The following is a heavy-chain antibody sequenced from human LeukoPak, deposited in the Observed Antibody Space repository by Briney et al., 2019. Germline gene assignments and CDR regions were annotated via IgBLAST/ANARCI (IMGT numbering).Heavy chain of an antibody. V-gene: IGHV4-34*01. CDR2: INPTGST. Sequence: SETLSLTCAVDGGSLRGYYWSWIRQPPGKGLEWIGEINPTGSTNYNPSLKSRVTISADTSKSQFSLELSSVTAADTAVFYCARALSTVTTYFDSWGQGTLVTVSS. CDR1: GGSLRGYY. D-gene: IGHD4-17*01. CDR3: ARALSTVTTYFDS. J-gene: IGHJ4*02.